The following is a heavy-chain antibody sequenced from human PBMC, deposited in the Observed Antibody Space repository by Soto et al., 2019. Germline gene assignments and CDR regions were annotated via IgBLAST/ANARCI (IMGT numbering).Heavy chain of an antibody. Sequence: SETLSLTCTVPGGSISSYYWSWIRQPPGKGLAWIGYIYYSGSTNYNPSLKSRVTISVDTSKNQFSLKLSSVTAADTAVYYCASEDCSGGSCYSGPEGVSWFDPWGQGTLVTVSS. J-gene: IGHJ5*02. V-gene: IGHV4-59*01. CDR3: ASEDCSGGSCYSGPEGVSWFDP. CDR1: GGSISSYY. CDR2: IYYSGST. D-gene: IGHD2-15*01.